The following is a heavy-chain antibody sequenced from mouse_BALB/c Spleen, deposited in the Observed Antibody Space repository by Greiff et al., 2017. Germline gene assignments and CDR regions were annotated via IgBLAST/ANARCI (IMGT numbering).Heavy chain of an antibody. D-gene: IGHD2-1*01. CDR3: TRDDGNYVLWFAY. Sequence: QVHVKQSGAELARPGASVKLSCKASGYTFTSYYMYWVKQRPGQGLEWIGEINPSNGGTNFNEKFKSKATLTVDKSSSTAYMQLSSLTSEDSAVYYCTRDDGNYVLWFAYWGQGTLVTVSA. CDR2: INPSNGGT. V-gene: IGHV1S81*02. CDR1: GYTFTSYY. J-gene: IGHJ3*01.